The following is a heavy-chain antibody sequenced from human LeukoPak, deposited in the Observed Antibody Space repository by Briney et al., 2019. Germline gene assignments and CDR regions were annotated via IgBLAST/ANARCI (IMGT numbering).Heavy chain of an antibody. Sequence: SETLSLTCTVAGGSISNYFWSWIRQPPGKGLEWVGHVFYNGSTNYNPSLKSRVTISRDTSSIRFSLRLSSVTAADTATYYCARQISGWLDYWGQGTLVTVSS. J-gene: IGHJ4*02. CDR1: GGSISNYF. CDR3: ARQISGWLDY. CDR2: VFYNGST. D-gene: IGHD6-19*01. V-gene: IGHV4-59*01.